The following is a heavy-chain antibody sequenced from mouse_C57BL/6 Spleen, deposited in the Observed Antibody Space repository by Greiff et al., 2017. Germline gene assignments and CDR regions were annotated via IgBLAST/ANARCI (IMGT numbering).Heavy chain of an antibody. CDR3: ARDYFDY. J-gene: IGHJ2*01. V-gene: IGHV1-53*01. CDR1: GYTFTSSW. CDR2: INPSNGDT. Sequence: QVQLQQPGTELVKPGASVKLSCKASGYTFTSSWMHWVKQRPGKGLEWIGNINPSNGDTNYNEKFKSKATLTVDKSSSTAYMQLSSLTSEDSAVYYCARDYFDYWGQGTTLTVSS.